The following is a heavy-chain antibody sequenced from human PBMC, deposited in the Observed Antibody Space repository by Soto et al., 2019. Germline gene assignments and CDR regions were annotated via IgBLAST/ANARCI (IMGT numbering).Heavy chain of an antibody. CDR3: ARLMGAPGSADY. D-gene: IGHD1-26*01. CDR2: THYSGGT. CDR1: GDSINSYF. J-gene: IGHJ4*02. Sequence: SETLSLTCTVSGDSINSYFWGWIRQPPGKGLEWIGWTHYSGGTNYNPSLKSRVTLAVDTSKNQFSLNLSSVTAADTAVYYCARLMGAPGSADYWGQGTLVTVSS. V-gene: IGHV4-59*08.